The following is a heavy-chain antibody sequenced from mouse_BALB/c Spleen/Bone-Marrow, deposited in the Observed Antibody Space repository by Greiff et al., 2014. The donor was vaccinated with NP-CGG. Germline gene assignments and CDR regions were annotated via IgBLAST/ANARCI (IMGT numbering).Heavy chain of an antibody. Sequence: VQLQQSAAELARPGASVKMSCKASGYTFTSYTMHWVKQRPGQGLEWIGYINPSSGYTEYIQKFKDKTTLTADKSSSSAYMQLSSLTSVDSAVYYCARSYGNYLYFDYWGQGTALTVSS. CDR2: INPSSGYT. D-gene: IGHD2-10*02. J-gene: IGHJ2*01. CDR1: GYTFTSYT. CDR3: ARSYGNYLYFDY. V-gene: IGHV1-4*02.